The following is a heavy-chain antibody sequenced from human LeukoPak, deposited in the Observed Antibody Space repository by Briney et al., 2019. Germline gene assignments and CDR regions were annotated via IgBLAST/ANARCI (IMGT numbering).Heavy chain of an antibody. J-gene: IGHJ3*02. CDR1: GGSISSYY. CDR3: ARQPSGTAAFDI. D-gene: IGHD1/OR15-1a*01. V-gene: IGHV4-59*08. Sequence: PSETLSLTCAVPGGSISSYYWSWIRQPPGKGLEWIAYIYYSGNTNYNPSFKGRVTISVDMSKNQFSLKLSSVAAADTAIYYCARQPSGTAAFDIWGQGTMVTVSS. CDR2: IYYSGNT.